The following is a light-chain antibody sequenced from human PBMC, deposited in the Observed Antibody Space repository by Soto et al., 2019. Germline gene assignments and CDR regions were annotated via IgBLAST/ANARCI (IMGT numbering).Light chain of an antibody. CDR2: GAS. V-gene: IGKV3D-15*01. Sequence: IVFTHSPDTLSLSPGGRATLSCRAIQTVSSNYLAWCQQRPGQAPRLLIYGASTRAAGIPDRFSGSGSGTEFTLTISSLQSEDFAVYYCQQYNNWPPITFGQGTRLEIK. CDR3: QQYNNWPPIT. CDR1: QTVSSN. J-gene: IGKJ5*01.